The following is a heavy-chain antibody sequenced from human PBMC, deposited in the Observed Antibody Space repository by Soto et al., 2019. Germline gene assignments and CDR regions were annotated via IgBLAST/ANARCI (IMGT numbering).Heavy chain of an antibody. V-gene: IGHV3-30-3*01. D-gene: IGHD7-27*01. J-gene: IGHJ4*02. Sequence: GGSLRLSCAASGFSFSISPMHWVRQAPGKGPEWVALISYDGTNKFYADSVKGRFTISRDNSKSTLYLQVDSLRPEDAAVYYCARDPKTSGGQHWAFNYFDSWGQGALVTVSS. CDR2: ISYDGTNK. CDR3: ARDPKTSGGQHWAFNYFDS. CDR1: GFSFSISP.